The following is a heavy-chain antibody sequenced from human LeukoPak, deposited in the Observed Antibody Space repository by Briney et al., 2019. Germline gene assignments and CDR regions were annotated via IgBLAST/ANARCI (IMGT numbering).Heavy chain of an antibody. D-gene: IGHD6-13*01. V-gene: IGHV3-11*01. J-gene: IGHJ4*02. Sequence: PGGSLRLSCAASGFTFSDYYMSWIRQAPGKGLEWVSYISSSGSTIYYADSVKGRFTISRDNAKNSLYLQMNSLRAVDTAVYYCASGVNSGIAAAGTVDYWGQGTLVTVSS. CDR3: ASGVNSGIAAAGTVDY. CDR2: ISSSGSTI. CDR1: GFTFSDYY.